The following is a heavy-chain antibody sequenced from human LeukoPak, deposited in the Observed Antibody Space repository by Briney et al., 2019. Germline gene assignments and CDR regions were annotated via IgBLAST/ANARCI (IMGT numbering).Heavy chain of an antibody. CDR2: INHSGST. CDR1: GVPLSGYY. V-gene: IGHV4-34*01. D-gene: IGHD3-22*01. Sequence: KASETLSLTCAVYGVPLSGYYWSWIRQPPGKGLEWIGEINHSGSTNYNPSLKSRVTISVDTSKNQFSLKLSSVTAADTAVYYCARQGLGGYDLDYWGQGTLVTVSS. J-gene: IGHJ4*02. CDR3: ARQGLGGYDLDY.